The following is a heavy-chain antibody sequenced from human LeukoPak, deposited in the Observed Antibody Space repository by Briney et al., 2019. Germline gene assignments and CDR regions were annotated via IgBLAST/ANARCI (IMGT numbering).Heavy chain of an antibody. CDR1: GGSISSQF. CDR3: ARDSGGVGHFDY. V-gene: IGHV4-30-2*01. CDR2: IYHSGST. J-gene: IGHJ4*02. D-gene: IGHD3-10*01. Sequence: PSETLSLTCTVSGGSISSQFWSWIRQPPGKGLEWIGYIYHSGSTYYNPSLKSRVTISVDRSKNQFSLKLSSVTAADTAVYYCARDSGGVGHFDYWGQGTLVTVSS.